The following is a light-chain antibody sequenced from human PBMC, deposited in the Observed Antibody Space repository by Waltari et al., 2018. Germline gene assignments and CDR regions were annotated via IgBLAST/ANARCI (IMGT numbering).Light chain of an antibody. CDR1: ILADNY. V-gene: IGLV3-27*01. CDR3: SSATDNNVF. CDR2: EDT. J-gene: IGLJ7*01. Sequence: SSELTQPPSVSVSLGQTAKISCSGDILADNYARWYQQKPGRAPMLVIYEDTKRPSDVPERFSSSSSGTTITLAISGARTEDEADYFCSSATDNNVFFGGGTRLAV.